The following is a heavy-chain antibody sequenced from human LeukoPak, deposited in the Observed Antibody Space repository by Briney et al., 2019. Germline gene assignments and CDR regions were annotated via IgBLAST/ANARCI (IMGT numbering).Heavy chain of an antibody. J-gene: IGHJ4*02. CDR2: IKQDGSEK. V-gene: IGHV3-7*01. CDR1: GFTFSSYW. CDR3: ASEEGVYYDSSGYGDY. Sequence: GGSLRLSRAASGFTFSSYWMSWVRQAPGKGLEWVANIKQDGSEKYYVDSVKGRFTISRDNAKNSLYLQMNSLRAEDTAVYYCASEEGVYYDSSGYGDYWGQGTLVTVSS. D-gene: IGHD3-22*01.